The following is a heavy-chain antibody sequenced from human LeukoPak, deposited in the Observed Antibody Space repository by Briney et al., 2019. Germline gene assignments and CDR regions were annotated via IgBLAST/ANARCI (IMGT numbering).Heavy chain of an antibody. CDR3: ARAALNYDRLTGYYPQYYFDY. J-gene: IGHJ4*02. CDR1: GFTFDDYA. V-gene: IGHV3-9*01. Sequence: GGSLRLSCAASGFTFDDYAMHWVRQAPGKGLEWVSGITWNRDNIGYGDSVKGRFTISRDNAKNSLSLQMSSLRAEDTAVYYCARAALNYDRLTGYYPQYYFDYWGRGTLVTVSS. D-gene: IGHD3-9*01. CDR2: ITWNRDNI.